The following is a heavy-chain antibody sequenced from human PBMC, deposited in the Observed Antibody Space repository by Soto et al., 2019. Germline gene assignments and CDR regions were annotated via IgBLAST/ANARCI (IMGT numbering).Heavy chain of an antibody. Sequence: ASVKVSCKASGYTFTGYYMHWVRQAPGQGLEWMGWINPNSGGTNYAQKFQGRVTMTRDTSISPAYMELSRLRSDDTAVYYCSSGKGRRGYYYDSSGYYFGYWGQGTLVTVSS. CDR2: INPNSGGT. V-gene: IGHV1-2*02. CDR1: GYTFTGYY. J-gene: IGHJ4*02. D-gene: IGHD3-22*01. CDR3: SSGKGRRGYYYDSSGYYFGY.